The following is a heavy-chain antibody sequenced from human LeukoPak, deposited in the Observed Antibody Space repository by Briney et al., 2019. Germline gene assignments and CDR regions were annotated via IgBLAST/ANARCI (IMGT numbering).Heavy chain of an antibody. D-gene: IGHD2-2*02. Sequence: GGSLRLSCAASGFTFSSYGMSWVRQAPGKGLEWVSGISGSGGSTYYADSVKGRFTISRDNSKNTLYLQMNSLRAEDTAVYHCAKAVSCSSTSCYRSYGMDVWGQGTTVTVSS. J-gene: IGHJ6*02. CDR3: AKAVSCSSTSCYRSYGMDV. CDR1: GFTFSSYG. CDR2: ISGSGGST. V-gene: IGHV3-23*01.